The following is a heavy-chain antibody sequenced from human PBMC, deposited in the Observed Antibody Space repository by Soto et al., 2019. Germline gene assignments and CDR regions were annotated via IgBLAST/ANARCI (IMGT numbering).Heavy chain of an antibody. J-gene: IGHJ4*02. Sequence: EVQLLESGGGLVQPGGSLRLSCAVSGFTSSSYVMSWVRQAPGKGLEWVSGISVRGDSTYYTDSVKGRFSMSRDNSKNSLYLQMNSLRAEDTAVYYCAKGWGDYWGQGTLVTVSS. CDR3: AKGWGDY. CDR2: ISVRGDST. V-gene: IGHV3-23*01. CDR1: GFTSSSYV. D-gene: IGHD1-26*01.